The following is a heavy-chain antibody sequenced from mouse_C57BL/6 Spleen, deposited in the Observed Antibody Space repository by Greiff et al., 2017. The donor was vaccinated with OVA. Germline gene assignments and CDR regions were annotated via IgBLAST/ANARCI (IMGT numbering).Heavy chain of an antibody. CDR2: IYPGSGNT. Sequence: VQLQQSGAELVRPGASVKLSCKASGYTFTDYYINWVKQRPGQGLEWIARIYPGSGNTYYNEKFKGKATLTAEKSSSTAYMQLSSLTSEDSAVYFCGVLITTVVAHYAMDYWGQGTSVTVSS. V-gene: IGHV1-76*01. D-gene: IGHD1-1*01. CDR3: GVLITTVVAHYAMDY. J-gene: IGHJ4*01. CDR1: GYTFTDYY.